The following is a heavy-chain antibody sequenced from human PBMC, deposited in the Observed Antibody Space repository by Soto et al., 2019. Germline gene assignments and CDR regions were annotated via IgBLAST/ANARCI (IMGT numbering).Heavy chain of an antibody. V-gene: IGHV3-30*18. Sequence: SLRLSSAASGFTVSSYCMHWVRQAPGKGLEWVAVISYDGSNKYYADSVKGRFTISRDNSKNTLYLQMNSLRAEDTAVYYCAKEGTSIEAAGTEYFQQCGQGTLVTVSS. J-gene: IGHJ1*01. D-gene: IGHD6-13*01. CDR1: GFTVSSYC. CDR3: AKEGTSIEAAGTEYFQQ. CDR2: ISYDGSNK.